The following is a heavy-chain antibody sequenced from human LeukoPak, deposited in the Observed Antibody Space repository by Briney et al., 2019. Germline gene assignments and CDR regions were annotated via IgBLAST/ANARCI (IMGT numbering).Heavy chain of an antibody. V-gene: IGHV4-39*01. J-gene: IGHJ4*02. CDR2: VYYDGTS. D-gene: IGHD5-24*01. CDR3: VRHISTNTGYFDS. CDR1: GGSINSRSYY. Sequence: SETLSLTCTVSGGSINSRSYYWGWIRQPPGKGLEWIGSVYYDGTSYSNPSLKSRVAIFVDTSRDQFSLDLSFVTAADTALYYCVRHISTNTGYFDSCGQGTLVSVSS.